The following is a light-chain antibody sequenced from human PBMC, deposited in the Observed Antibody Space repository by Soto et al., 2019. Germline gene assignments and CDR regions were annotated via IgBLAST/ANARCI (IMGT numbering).Light chain of an antibody. J-gene: IGKJ4*01. Sequence: ETVLTQSPATLSLSPGERATLSCRASQSVSSYLAWYQQKPGQATRLLIYDAVNRATGIPARFSGSGSGTDFTLTIGSLEPEDSGVYYWQQRINWPLTFGGGTRVESK. V-gene: IGKV3-11*01. CDR1: QSVSSY. CDR3: QQRINWPLT. CDR2: DAV.